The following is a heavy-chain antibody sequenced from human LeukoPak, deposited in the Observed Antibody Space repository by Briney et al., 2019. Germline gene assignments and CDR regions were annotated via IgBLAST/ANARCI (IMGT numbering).Heavy chain of an antibody. CDR1: GFTFSDYY. J-gene: IGHJ5*02. D-gene: IGHD5-18*01. V-gene: IGHV3-11*01. CDR3: AKGHVDTAYNWFDP. CDR2: ISSGGSTI. Sequence: GGSLRLSCAASGFTFSDYYLSWIRQAPGKGLEWVSYISSGGSTIYYADSVKGRFTISRDNAKNSLYLQMNSLRVEDTAVYYCAKGHVDTAYNWFDPWGQGTLVTVSS.